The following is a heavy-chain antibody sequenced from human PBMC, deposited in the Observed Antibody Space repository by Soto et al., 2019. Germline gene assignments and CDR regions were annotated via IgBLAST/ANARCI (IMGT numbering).Heavy chain of an antibody. CDR3: TTDLGANDY. CDR1: GFTFSNAW. J-gene: IGHJ4*02. CDR2: IKSKTGGGTT. Sequence: GGSLRLSCAASGFTFSNAWMSWVRQAPGKGLEWVGRIKSKTGGGTTDYAAPVKGRFTISRDDSKNTLYLQMNSLKTEDTAVYYCTTDLGANDYWGQGTLVTVSS. D-gene: IGHD1-26*01. V-gene: IGHV3-15*01.